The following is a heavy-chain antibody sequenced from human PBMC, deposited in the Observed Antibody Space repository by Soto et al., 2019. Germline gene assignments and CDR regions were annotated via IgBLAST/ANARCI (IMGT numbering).Heavy chain of an antibody. Sequence: GGSLRLSCAGSVVIVSSYYMRWVRQTRGKGLEWISVIYSGGSAYYADSVKGRFTISRDNSENTLYLQLNSLIAEDTAVYYCAKSGGNGWFADAFDVWGQGTMVTVSS. D-gene: IGHD6-19*01. CDR2: IYSGGSA. J-gene: IGHJ3*01. CDR1: VVIVSSYY. CDR3: AKSGGNGWFADAFDV. V-gene: IGHV3-53*01.